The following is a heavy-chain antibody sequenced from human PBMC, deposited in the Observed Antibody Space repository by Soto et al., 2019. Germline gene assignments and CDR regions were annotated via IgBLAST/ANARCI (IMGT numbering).Heavy chain of an antibody. Sequence: EVQLLESGGGLVQPGGSLRLSCAASGFTFSSYAMSWVPQAPGKGPEWVSAIGVSGDTTYYADSVKGRFTISRDNSKNTLYLQMGSLRAEETAVYYCAKVRRFGELRSLYWGQGTLVTVSS. V-gene: IGHV3-23*01. CDR2: IGVSGDTT. CDR1: GFTFSSYA. D-gene: IGHD3-10*01. CDR3: AKVRRFGELRSLY. J-gene: IGHJ4*02.